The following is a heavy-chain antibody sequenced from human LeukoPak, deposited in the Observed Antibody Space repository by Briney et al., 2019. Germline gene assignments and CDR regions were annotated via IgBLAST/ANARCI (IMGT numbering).Heavy chain of an antibody. V-gene: IGHV3-30*02. CDR1: GFTPSRKC. CDR2: IRYDESTK. Sequence: RGSLRLSCAAYGFTPSRKCTHWDRPAPGKGRGWEAFIRYDESTKYDADSVKGRFTVSRDNSKNTLYLQTNSLTADDTAVYYCARIQSLGSSFSSFDYWGQGTLVTVSS. J-gene: IGHJ4*02. D-gene: IGHD6-13*01. CDR3: ARIQSLGSSFSSFDY.